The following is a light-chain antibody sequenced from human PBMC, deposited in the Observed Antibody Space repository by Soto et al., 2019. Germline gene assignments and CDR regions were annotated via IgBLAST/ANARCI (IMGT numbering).Light chain of an antibody. CDR1: SSNIGSNT. Sequence: QSVLTQPPSASGTPGQRVTISCSGSSSNIGSNTVNWYQQLPGTAPKLLIYSSNQRPSGVPDRFSGSRSGTSASLAISGLQSEDEADYYCAAWDDSLNGHAVFGGGTKVTVL. J-gene: IGLJ7*01. V-gene: IGLV1-44*01. CDR3: AAWDDSLNGHAV. CDR2: SSN.